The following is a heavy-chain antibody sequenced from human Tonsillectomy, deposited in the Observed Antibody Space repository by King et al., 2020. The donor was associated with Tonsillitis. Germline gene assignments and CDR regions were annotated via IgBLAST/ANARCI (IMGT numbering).Heavy chain of an antibody. CDR3: TAGRDFDY. CDR2: IRSKAKNYAT. J-gene: IGHJ4*02. CDR1: GFIFSGAA. V-gene: IGHV3-73*02. D-gene: IGHD5-24*01. Sequence: VQLVESGGGLVQPGGSLKLSCAASGFIFSGAAMHWVRQASGNGLEWVGHIRSKAKNYATAYAASVKGRFTISRDDAENTAYLQMNSLKTEDTAIYYCTAGRDFDYWGQGTLVSVSS.